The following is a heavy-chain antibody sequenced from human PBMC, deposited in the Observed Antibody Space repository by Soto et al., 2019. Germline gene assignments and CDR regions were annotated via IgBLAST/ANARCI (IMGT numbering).Heavy chain of an antibody. CDR2: IYYSGST. Sequence: SETLALTCTVSGGSISSGVYYWSWIRQHRGKCLDWSGYIYYSGSTYYNPSLKSRVTISVDASKNQGSLKLSSVTAADTAVYYCAGAALEWLLYGDMALSWFDPWGQGSLVTVSS. CDR1: GGSISSGVYY. J-gene: IGHJ5*02. CDR3: AGAALEWLLYGDMALSWFDP. D-gene: IGHD3-3*01. V-gene: IGHV4-31*03.